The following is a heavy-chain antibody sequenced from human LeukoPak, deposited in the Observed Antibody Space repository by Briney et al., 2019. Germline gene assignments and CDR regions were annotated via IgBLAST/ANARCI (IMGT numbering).Heavy chain of an antibody. CDR1: GGTFSSYA. J-gene: IGHJ6*02. CDR2: IIPILDIA. D-gene: IGHD3-22*01. V-gene: IGHV1-69*04. Sequence: ASVKVSCKASGGTFSSYAISWVGQAPRQGLEWMGRIIPILDIANYAQQSQGRVTITADKSTSTAYMELSSLRSEDTAVYYCAREEGYYDSSGYYDYGMDVWGQGTTVTVSS. CDR3: AREEGYYDSSGYYDYGMDV.